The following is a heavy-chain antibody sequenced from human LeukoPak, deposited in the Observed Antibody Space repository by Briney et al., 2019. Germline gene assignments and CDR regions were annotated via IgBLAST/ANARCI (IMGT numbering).Heavy chain of an antibody. CDR3: ARTYCGGDCYPKDY. V-gene: IGHV1-2*02. Sequence: ASVKVSCKASGYTFTSYYMHWVRQAPGQGLEWMGWINPNSGGTNYAQKFQGRVTMTRDTSISTAYMELSRLRSDDTAVYYCARTYCGGDCYPKDYWGQGTLVTVSS. J-gene: IGHJ4*02. CDR1: GYTFTSYY. D-gene: IGHD2-21*02. CDR2: INPNSGGT.